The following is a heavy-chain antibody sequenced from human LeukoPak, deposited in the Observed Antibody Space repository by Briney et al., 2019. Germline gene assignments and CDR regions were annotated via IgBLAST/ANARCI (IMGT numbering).Heavy chain of an antibody. J-gene: IGHJ4*02. CDR2: ISNSGSSI. CDR3: ARTRDGHFAY. Sequence: PGGSLRLSCAASGFTFSSYEMNWVRQAPGKGLEWLSHISNSGSSIQYADSVKGRFTISRDNAKNSLYLQMNSLRVEDTAVYYCARTRDGHFAYWGQGTLVTVSS. CDR1: GFTFSSYE. V-gene: IGHV3-48*03. D-gene: IGHD5-24*01.